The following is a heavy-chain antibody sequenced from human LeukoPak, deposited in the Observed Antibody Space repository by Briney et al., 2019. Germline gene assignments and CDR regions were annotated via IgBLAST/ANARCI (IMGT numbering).Heavy chain of an antibody. CDR2: IKGTSEGAAT. V-gene: IGHV3-15*01. CDR3: TTVTGVGASRSR. D-gene: IGHD1-26*01. CDR1: GFSFPNAW. J-gene: IGHJ4*02. Sequence: GGSLRLSCAVSGFSFPNAWLSWVRQAPGKGLEWVGRIKGTSEGAATDYAAPVEGRFTISKDDPKKTMYLHMNSLKTEDTAVYYCTTVTGVGASRSRGDQGTLVTVSS.